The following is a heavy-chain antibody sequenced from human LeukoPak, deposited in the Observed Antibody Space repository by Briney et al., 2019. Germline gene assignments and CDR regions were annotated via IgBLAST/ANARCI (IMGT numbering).Heavy chain of an antibody. D-gene: IGHD6-19*01. CDR3: AREEAAVAGTFGFDY. J-gene: IGHJ4*02. V-gene: IGHV3-21*04. CDR1: GFTFSSYS. CDR2: ISSSSSYI. Sequence: GGSLRLSCAASGFTFSSYSMNWVRQAPGKGLEWVSSISSSSSYIYYADSVKGRFTISRDNAKNSLYLQMNSLRAEDTAVYYCAREEAAVAGTFGFDYWGQGTLVTVSS.